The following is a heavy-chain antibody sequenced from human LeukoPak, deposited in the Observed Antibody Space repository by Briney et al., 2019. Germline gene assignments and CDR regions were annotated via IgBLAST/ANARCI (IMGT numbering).Heavy chain of an antibody. CDR2: INHSGST. D-gene: IGHD6-13*01. J-gene: IGHJ4*02. CDR1: GGSLSGYY. CDR3: ARGSAAAAV. V-gene: IGHV4-34*01. Sequence: PSETLSLTCAVSGGSLSGYYWTWIRQPPGKGLEWIGEINHSGSTNYNPSLKSRVTISVDTSRKQFFLRLSSVTAADTAVYYCARGSAAAAVWGQGTLVTVSS.